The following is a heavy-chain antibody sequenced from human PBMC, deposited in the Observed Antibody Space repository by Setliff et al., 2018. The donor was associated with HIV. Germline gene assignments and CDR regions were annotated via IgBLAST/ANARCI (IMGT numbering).Heavy chain of an antibody. V-gene: IGHV4-61*09. CDR2: IYHSGST. Sequence: SETLSLTCTVSGDSISSGIYYWSWIRQPAGKRLEWIGHIYHSGSTKNNPSLKSRVTMSVDTSKNQFSLKLRSVTAADTAVYYCARAVNYWGLLSWFDPWGQGTLVTVSS. D-gene: IGHD7-27*01. CDR1: GDSISSGIYY. J-gene: IGHJ5*02. CDR3: ARAVNYWGLLSWFDP.